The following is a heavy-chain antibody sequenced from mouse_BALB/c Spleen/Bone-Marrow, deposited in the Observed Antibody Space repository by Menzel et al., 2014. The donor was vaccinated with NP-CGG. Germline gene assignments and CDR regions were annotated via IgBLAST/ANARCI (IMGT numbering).Heavy chain of an antibody. CDR1: GFNIKDTY. J-gene: IGHJ1*01. CDR2: IDPANGNT. CDR3: ARGGSSYGWYFDV. D-gene: IGHD1-1*01. Sequence: LSCTASGFNIKDTYMHWVKQRPEQGLEWIGRIDPANGNTKYDPKFQGKATITADTSSNTAYLQLSSLTSEDTAVYYCARGGSSYGWYFDVWGAGTTVTVSS. V-gene: IGHV14-3*02.